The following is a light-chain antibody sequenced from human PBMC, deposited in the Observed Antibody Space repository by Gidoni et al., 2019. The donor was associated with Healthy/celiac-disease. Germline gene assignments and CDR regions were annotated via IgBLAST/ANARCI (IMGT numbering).Light chain of an antibody. CDR1: QDISKF. CDR2: DAS. V-gene: IGKV1-33*01. J-gene: IGKJ5*01. Sequence: DIQMTQSPSSLSASVGDSVTITCQASQDISKFLNWYQQKPGKAPKLLIYDASNLETGVPSRFSGSGSGTDFSFTISSLQPEDIATYYCQQYDNLPITFGQGTRLDIK. CDR3: QQYDNLPIT.